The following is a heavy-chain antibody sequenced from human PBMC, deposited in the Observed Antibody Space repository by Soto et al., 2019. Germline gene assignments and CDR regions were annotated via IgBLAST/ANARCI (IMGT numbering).Heavy chain of an antibody. J-gene: IGHJ6*02. CDR1: GGSISSSNW. D-gene: IGHD3-10*01. V-gene: IGHV4-4*02. Sequence: SETLSLTCAVSGGSISSSNWWSWVRQPPGKGLEWIGEIYHSGSTNYNPSLKSRVTISVDKSKNQFSLKLSSVTAADTAVYYCARDRCRGSGSYCDYYYYYGMDVWGQGTTVTVSS. CDR3: ARDRCRGSGSYCDYYYYYGMDV. CDR2: IYHSGST.